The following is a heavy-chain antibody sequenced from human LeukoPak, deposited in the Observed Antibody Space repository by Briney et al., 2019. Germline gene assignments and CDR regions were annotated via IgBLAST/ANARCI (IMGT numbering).Heavy chain of an antibody. CDR3: ARAGYCTGGVCFTRYFDY. CDR2: ISAYNGNT. J-gene: IGHJ4*02. Sequence: GASVTVSCKASGYTFTSYGISWVRQAPGQGLEWMGWISAYNGNTNYAQKLQGRVTMTTDTSTSTAYMELRSLRSDDTAVYYCARAGYCTGGVCFTRYFDYWGQGTLVTVSS. CDR1: GYTFTSYG. D-gene: IGHD2-8*02. V-gene: IGHV1-18*01.